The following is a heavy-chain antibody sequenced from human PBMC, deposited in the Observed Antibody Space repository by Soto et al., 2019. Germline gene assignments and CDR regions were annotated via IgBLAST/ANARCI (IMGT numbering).Heavy chain of an antibody. CDR3: ARTTVTRNLDY. J-gene: IGHJ4*02. V-gene: IGHV4-34*01. CDR1: GGSFSGYY. D-gene: IGHD4-17*01. Sequence: TSETLSLTCAVYGGSFSGYYWSWIRQPPGKGLEWIGEINHSGSTNYNPSLKSRVTISVETSKNQFSLKLSSVTAADTAVYYCARTTVTRNLDYWGQGTLVTVSS. CDR2: INHSGST.